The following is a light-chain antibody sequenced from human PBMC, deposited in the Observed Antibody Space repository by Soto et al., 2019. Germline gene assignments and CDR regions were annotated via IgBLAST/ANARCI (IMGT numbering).Light chain of an antibody. CDR2: GAF. CDR1: QSVNSRN. V-gene: IGKV3-20*01. Sequence: EVPLAQSPGTLSLSPGERATLSCRASQSVNSRNLAWYQQKPGQAPRLVISGAFNRAIGIPNRISGSGSGTDFNLTISRLEPEDFAVYYCQHYDNSDAKYTFGQGTKLEIK. J-gene: IGKJ2*01. CDR3: QHYDNSDAKYT.